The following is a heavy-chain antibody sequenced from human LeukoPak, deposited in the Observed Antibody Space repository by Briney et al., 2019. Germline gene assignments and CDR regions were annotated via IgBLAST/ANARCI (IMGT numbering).Heavy chain of an antibody. CDR2: TYYRSKWYN. Sequence: SQTLSLTCAISGDSVSSSSAAWNWIRQSPSRGLEWLGRTYYRSKWYNDYAVSVRSRITVNPDTSKNQFSLQLNSVTPEDTAVYYCAREDYGGKSGTYFDYWGQGTLVTVSS. D-gene: IGHD4-23*01. V-gene: IGHV6-1*01. J-gene: IGHJ4*02. CDR3: AREDYGGKSGTYFDY. CDR1: GDSVSSSSAA.